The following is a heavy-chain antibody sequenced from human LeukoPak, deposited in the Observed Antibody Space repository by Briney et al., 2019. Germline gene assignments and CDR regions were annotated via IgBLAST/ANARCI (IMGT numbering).Heavy chain of an antibody. J-gene: IGHJ4*02. Sequence: SETLSLTCTVSGGSISSYYWGWIRQPPGKGLEWIGSIYYSGSTYYNPSLKSRVTISVDTSKNQFSLKLSSVTAADTAVYYCARTSDSGSYRDDYWGQGTLVTVSS. CDR1: GGSISSYY. V-gene: IGHV4-39*07. CDR2: IYYSGST. CDR3: ARTSDSGSYRDDY. D-gene: IGHD1-26*01.